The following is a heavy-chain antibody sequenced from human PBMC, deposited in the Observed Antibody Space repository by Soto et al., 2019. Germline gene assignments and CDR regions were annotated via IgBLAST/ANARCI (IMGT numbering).Heavy chain of an antibody. CDR2: IYYSGST. J-gene: IGHJ3*02. CDR1: GGSISSSY. Sequence: PSETLSLTCTVSGGSISSSYWTWIRQPPGKGLEWITYIYYSGSTNYNPSLKSRVTISVDTSKNQFSLKLSSVTAADTAVYYCAKRYSGYDDAFDIWGQGTTVT. V-gene: IGHV4-59*08. D-gene: IGHD5-12*01. CDR3: AKRYSGYDDAFDI.